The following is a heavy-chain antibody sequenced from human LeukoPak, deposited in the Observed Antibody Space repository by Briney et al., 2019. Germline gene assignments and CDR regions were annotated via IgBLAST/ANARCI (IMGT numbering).Heavy chain of an antibody. Sequence: PGGSLRLSCAASGFTFSSYGMHWVRQAPGKGLEWVAFIRYDGSNKYYADSVKGRFTISRDNSKNTLYLQMNSLRAEDTAVYYCAKVVTSRQYSSSNLRDYWGQGTLVTVSS. CDR1: GFTFSSYG. CDR3: AKVVTSRQYSSSNLRDY. CDR2: IRYDGSNK. V-gene: IGHV3-30*02. J-gene: IGHJ4*02. D-gene: IGHD6-6*01.